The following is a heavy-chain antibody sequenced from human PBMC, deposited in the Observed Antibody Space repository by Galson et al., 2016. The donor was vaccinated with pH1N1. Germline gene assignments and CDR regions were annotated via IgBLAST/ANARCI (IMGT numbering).Heavy chain of an antibody. D-gene: IGHD2-2*01. CDR1: RDTFSSYV. CDR3: ARNMHLYCSSASCRVYYFDS. Sequence: SVKVSCKASRDTFSSYVFNWVRQAPGHGLEWMGGIIPIFDTSNYAQKFQGRVTITADKSTSTAYMELNSLRSEDTAMYYCARNMHLYCSSASCRVYYFDSWGQGTTVTVSS. J-gene: IGHJ4*02. V-gene: IGHV1-69*06. CDR2: IIPIFDTS.